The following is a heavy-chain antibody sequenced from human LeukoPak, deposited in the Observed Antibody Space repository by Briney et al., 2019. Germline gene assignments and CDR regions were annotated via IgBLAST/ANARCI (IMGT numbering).Heavy chain of an antibody. D-gene: IGHD3-10*01. CDR1: GHSISSGYY. CDR3: ARDSGTTGEVKFDP. J-gene: IGHJ5*02. CDR2: IYHSGST. V-gene: IGHV4-38-2*02. Sequence: SETLSLTCTVSGHSISSGYYWGWIRQPPGKGLEWIGIIYHSGSTYFNPSLKNRVTMSVDTSKNQFSLKLSSVTAADTAIYYCARDSGTTGEVKFDPWGQGTLVTVSA.